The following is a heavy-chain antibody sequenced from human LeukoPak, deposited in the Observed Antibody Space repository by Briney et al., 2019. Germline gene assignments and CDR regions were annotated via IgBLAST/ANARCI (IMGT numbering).Heavy chain of an antibody. CDR3: ARVGFYDSSGYYYGDYYYYGMDV. Sequence: GASVKVSCKASGYTFTSYGISWVRQAPGQGLEWMGWNSAYNGNTNYAQKLQGRVTMTTDTSTSTAYMELRSLRSDDTAVYYCARVGFYDSSGYYYGDYYYYGMDVWGQGTTVTVSS. V-gene: IGHV1-18*01. D-gene: IGHD3-22*01. J-gene: IGHJ6*02. CDR2: NSAYNGNT. CDR1: GYTFTSYG.